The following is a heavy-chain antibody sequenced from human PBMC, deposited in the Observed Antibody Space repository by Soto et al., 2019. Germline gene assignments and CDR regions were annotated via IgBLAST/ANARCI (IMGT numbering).Heavy chain of an antibody. Sequence: QVQLQQWGAGLLKPSETLSLTCAVYGGSFSGYYWSWIRQPPGKGLEWIGEINHSGSTNYNPSLKSRVTISVDKSKNQCSLKLSSVTAADTAVYYCARVGKVGYSYGYSLYNWFDPWGQGTLVTVAS. D-gene: IGHD5-18*01. CDR2: INHSGST. J-gene: IGHJ5*02. V-gene: IGHV4-34*01. CDR1: GGSFSGYY. CDR3: ARVGKVGYSYGYSLYNWFDP.